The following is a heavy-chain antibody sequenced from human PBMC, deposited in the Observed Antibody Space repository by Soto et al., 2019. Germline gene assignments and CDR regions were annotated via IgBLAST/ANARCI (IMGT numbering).Heavy chain of an antibody. CDR2: ISGSGGST. J-gene: IGHJ4*02. V-gene: IGHV3-23*01. CDR1: GFTFSSYA. D-gene: IGHD3-10*01. CDR3: AKEIRRHKLLWFGEFDY. Sequence: GGSLRLSCAASGFTFSSYAMSWVRQAPGKGLEWVSAISGSGGSTYYADSVKGRFTISRDNSKNTLYLQMNSLRAEDTAVYYCAKEIRRHKLLWFGEFDYWGQGTLVTVSS.